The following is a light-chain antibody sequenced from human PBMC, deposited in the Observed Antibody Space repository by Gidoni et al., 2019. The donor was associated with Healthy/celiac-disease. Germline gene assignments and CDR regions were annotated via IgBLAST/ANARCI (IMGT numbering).Light chain of an antibody. J-gene: IGKJ5*01. V-gene: IGKV1-39*01. CDR3: QQSYSTPPVT. Sequence: DIQLTHSPSSLSASVGDRVTITCRASQSISSYLNWYQQKPGKAPKLLIYAASSLQSGVPSRFSGSGSGTDFTLTISSLQPEDFATYYCQQSYSTPPVTCGQGTRLEIK. CDR2: AAS. CDR1: QSISSY.